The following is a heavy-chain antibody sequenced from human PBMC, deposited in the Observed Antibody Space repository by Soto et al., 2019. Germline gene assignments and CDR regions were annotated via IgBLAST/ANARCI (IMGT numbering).Heavy chain of an antibody. V-gene: IGHV4-59*01. J-gene: IGHJ6*02. CDR1: GGSISSYY. D-gene: IGHD3-10*01. CDR3: ARAYYGSGSYYDYYYYGMDV. Sequence: PSETLSLTCTVSGGSISSYYWSWIRQPPGKGLERIGYIYYSGSTNYNPSLKSRVTISVDTSKNQFSLKLSSVTAADTAVYYCARAYYGSGSYYDYYYYGMDVWGQGTTVTVSS. CDR2: IYYSGST.